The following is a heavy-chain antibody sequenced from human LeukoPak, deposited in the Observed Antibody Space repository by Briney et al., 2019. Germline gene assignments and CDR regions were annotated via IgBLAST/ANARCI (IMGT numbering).Heavy chain of an antibody. V-gene: IGHV1-8*02. D-gene: IGHD1-26*01. Sequence: GASVKVSCKASGYTFTSYDINWVRQATGQGLEWMGWMNPNSGNTGYAQKFQGRVTMTRDMSTSTVYMELSSLRSEDTAVYYCARAGANSGSYKYNWFDPWGQGTLVTVSS. J-gene: IGHJ5*02. CDR1: GYTFTSYD. CDR3: ARAGANSGSYKYNWFDP. CDR2: MNPNSGNT.